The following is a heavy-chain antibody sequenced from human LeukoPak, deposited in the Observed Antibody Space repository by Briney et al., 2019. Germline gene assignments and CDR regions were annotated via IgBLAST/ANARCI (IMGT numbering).Heavy chain of an antibody. CDR3: ARGRPHGNDY. J-gene: IGHJ4*02. Sequence: GGSLRLSCAASGFTFSSYWMNWVRQAPGKGLVWVSRIASDGSSTTYADSVKGRFSISGDNAKNTLYLQMNSLRVEDTAVYYCARGRPHGNDYWGQGTLVTVSS. V-gene: IGHV3-74*01. CDR1: GFTFSSYW. D-gene: IGHD4-23*01. CDR2: IASDGSST.